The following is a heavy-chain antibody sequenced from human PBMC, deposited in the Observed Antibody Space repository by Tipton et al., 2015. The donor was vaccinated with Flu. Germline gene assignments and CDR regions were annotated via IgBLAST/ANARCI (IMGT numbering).Heavy chain of an antibody. J-gene: IGHJ4*02. Sequence: TLSLTCTVSGGSISNDYWSWIRQPPGKGLEWIGYIYHTGNFNYNPSLKSRATISVDTSKNQFSLRLSSVTASDTALYYCASGYKSGWFLYWGQGTLVTVSS. V-gene: IGHV4-59*08. CDR3: ASGYKSGWFLY. D-gene: IGHD3-3*01. CDR1: GGSISNDY. CDR2: IYHTGNF.